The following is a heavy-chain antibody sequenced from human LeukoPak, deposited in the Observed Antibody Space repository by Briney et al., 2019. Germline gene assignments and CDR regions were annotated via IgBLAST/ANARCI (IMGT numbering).Heavy chain of an antibody. Sequence: HPGGSLRLSCSASGFTFSSYAMHWVRQAPGKGLEYVSAISSNGGSTYYADSVKGRFTISRDNSKNTLYLQMSSLRAEDAAVYYCVRGYCSSTSCWSGALFDYWGQGTLVTVSS. J-gene: IGHJ4*02. V-gene: IGHV3-64D*06. D-gene: IGHD2-2*01. CDR1: GFTFSSYA. CDR2: ISSNGGST. CDR3: VRGYCSSTSCWSGALFDY.